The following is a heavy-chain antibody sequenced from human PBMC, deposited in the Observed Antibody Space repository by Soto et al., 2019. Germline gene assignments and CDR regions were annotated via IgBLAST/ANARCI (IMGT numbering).Heavy chain of an antibody. V-gene: IGHV5-51*01. D-gene: IGHD2-15*01. Sequence: PGESLKISCKGSGYGFTNYWIGWVRQMPGKGLEWMGIIYPGDSDTRYSPSFQGQVTISADKSISTAYVQWSSLKASDTAMYYCARQNVLGYCSGDTCFYALDIWGQGTMVTVSS. CDR1: GYGFTNYW. CDR3: ARQNVLGYCSGDTCFYALDI. J-gene: IGHJ3*02. CDR2: IYPGDSDT.